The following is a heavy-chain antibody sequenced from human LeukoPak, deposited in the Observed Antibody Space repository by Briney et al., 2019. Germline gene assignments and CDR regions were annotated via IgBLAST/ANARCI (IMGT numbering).Heavy chain of an antibody. V-gene: IGHV4-4*02. CDR1: GGSISSSNW. CDR3: ARDRYYDILTGSAWFDP. CDR2: IYHSGST. D-gene: IGHD3-9*01. Sequence: SETLSLTCAVSGGSISSSNWWSWVRQPPGKGLEWIGEIYHSGSTNYNPSLKSRVTISVDESKNQFSLKLSSVTAADTAVYYCARDRYYDILTGSAWFDPWGQGTLVTVSS. J-gene: IGHJ5*02.